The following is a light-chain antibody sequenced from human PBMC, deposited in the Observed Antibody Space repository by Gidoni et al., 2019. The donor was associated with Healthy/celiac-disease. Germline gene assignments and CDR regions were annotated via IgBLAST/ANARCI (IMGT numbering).Light chain of an antibody. Sequence: EIVMTQSPATLSVSPGERATLYCRASQSVSSNLAWYHQKPGQAPRLLIYGESTRATGIPARFSGSVSGTEFTLTISSLQSEDFAVYYCQQYNNWPRTFGQGTKVEIK. CDR3: QQYNNWPRT. CDR2: GES. CDR1: QSVSSN. V-gene: IGKV3-15*01. J-gene: IGKJ1*01.